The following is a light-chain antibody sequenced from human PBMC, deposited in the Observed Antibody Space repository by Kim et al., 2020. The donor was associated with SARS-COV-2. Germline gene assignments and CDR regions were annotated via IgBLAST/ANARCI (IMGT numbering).Light chain of an antibody. CDR2: GAS. CDR3: QQYSKWPLT. Sequence: VSPGESATLSCRASQSVISNLAWYQQKPGQPPRLLIYGASTRATGIPARFSGSGSGTEFTLTINNLQSEDFEVYHCQQYSKWPLTFGGGTKVEIK. V-gene: IGKV3-15*01. J-gene: IGKJ4*01. CDR1: QSVISN.